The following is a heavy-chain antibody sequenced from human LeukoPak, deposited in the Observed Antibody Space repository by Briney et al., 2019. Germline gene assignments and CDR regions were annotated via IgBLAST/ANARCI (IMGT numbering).Heavy chain of an antibody. V-gene: IGHV1-8*01. D-gene: IGHD1-26*01. CDR1: GYTFTSYD. Sequence: VASVKVSFTASGYTFTSYDINWVRQATGQGLEWMGWMNPKSGNTGSAQRFQGRVTMTRDTSISTAYMELSRLRSEDTAVYYCARVWGAIDYWGQGTLVTVSS. J-gene: IGHJ4*02. CDR2: MNPKSGNT. CDR3: ARVWGAIDY.